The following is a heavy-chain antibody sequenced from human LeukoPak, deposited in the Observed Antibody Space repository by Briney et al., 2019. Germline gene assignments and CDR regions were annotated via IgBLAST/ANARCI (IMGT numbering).Heavy chain of an antibody. J-gene: IGHJ6*03. CDR2: IYYSGST. CDR1: GGSISSGGYC. CDR3: ARERSWFGELQYYYYYMDV. Sequence: SETLSLTCTVSGGSISSGGYCWSWIRQHPGKGLEWIGYIYYSGSTYYNPSLKSRVTISVDTSKNQFSLKLSSVTAADTAVYYCARERSWFGELQYYYYYMDVWGKGTTVTVSS. D-gene: IGHD3-10*01. V-gene: IGHV4-31*03.